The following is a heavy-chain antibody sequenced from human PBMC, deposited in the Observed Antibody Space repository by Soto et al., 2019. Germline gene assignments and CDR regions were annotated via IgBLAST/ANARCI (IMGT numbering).Heavy chain of an antibody. D-gene: IGHD3-22*01. CDR1: GGTFSSYA. CDR3: AGSSGYLNLYYFEY. Sequence: QVQLVQSGAEVKKPGSSVKVSCKASGGTFSSYAINWVLQAPGQGLEWMGGIIPIFGTANYAQKFQCRVTITADESTSTAYMELSSLSSEDAAVYYCAGSSGYLNLYYFEYWGQGTLVTGSS. CDR2: IIPIFGTA. V-gene: IGHV1-69*01. J-gene: IGHJ4*02.